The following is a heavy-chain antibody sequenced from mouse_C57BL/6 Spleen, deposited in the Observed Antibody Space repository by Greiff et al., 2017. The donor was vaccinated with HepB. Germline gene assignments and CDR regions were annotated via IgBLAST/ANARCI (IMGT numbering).Heavy chain of an antibody. CDR2: INPNNGGT. Sequence: EVQLQQSGPELVKPGASVKMSCKASGYTFTDYNMHWVKQSHGKSLEWIGYINPNNGGTSYNQKFKGKATLTVNKSSSTAYMELRSLTSEDSAVYYCARYPLLKGYYAMDYWGQGTSVTVSS. V-gene: IGHV1-22*01. CDR1: GYTFTDYN. CDR3: ARYPLLKGYYAMDY. D-gene: IGHD2-14*01. J-gene: IGHJ4*01.